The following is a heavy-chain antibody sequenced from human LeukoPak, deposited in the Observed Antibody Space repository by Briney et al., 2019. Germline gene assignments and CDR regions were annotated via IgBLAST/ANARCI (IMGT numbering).Heavy chain of an antibody. CDR1: GFTFSGYE. CDR2: ISSSGGII. J-gene: IGHJ4*02. CDR3: ARDGRYCSTTSCPLAAFDY. Sequence: GGSLSLSCAASGFTFSGYEMNWVRQAPGKGLEWGSYISSSGGIIYYADSVKGRFTISRDNAKNSLSLQMNSLRAEDTAVYYCARDGRYCSTTSCPLAAFDYWGQGTLVTVSS. V-gene: IGHV3-48*03. D-gene: IGHD2-2*01.